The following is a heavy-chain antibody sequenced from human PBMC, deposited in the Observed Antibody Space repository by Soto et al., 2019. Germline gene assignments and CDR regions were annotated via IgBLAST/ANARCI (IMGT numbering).Heavy chain of an antibody. J-gene: IGHJ4*02. CDR3: ARDKCDYYASSGIAFVS. D-gene: IGHD3-22*01. V-gene: IGHV3-11*01. CDR1: GLTFSDYY. CDR2: ISSSGSTI. Sequence: PGGSLTLSCAASGLTFSDYYMSWIRQAPGKGLEWVSYISSSGSTIYYADSVKGRFTISRDNAKNSLYLQMNSLRAEDTAVYYCARDKCDYYASSGIAFVSWGQAPLGTAPQ.